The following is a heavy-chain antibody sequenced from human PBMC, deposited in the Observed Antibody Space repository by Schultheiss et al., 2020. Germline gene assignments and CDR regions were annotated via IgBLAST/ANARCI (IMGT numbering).Heavy chain of an antibody. CDR3: ARVQGSSWPDKTNYYYYYGMDV. D-gene: IGHD6-13*01. J-gene: IGHJ6*02. Sequence: GGSLRLSCAASGFTFSSYGMHWVRQAPGKGLEWVAVIWYDGSNKYYADSVKGRFTISRDNSKNTLYLQMNSLRAEDTAVYYCARVQGSSWPDKTNYYYYYGMDVWGQGTA. V-gene: IGHV3-33*01. CDR1: GFTFSSYG. CDR2: IWYDGSNK.